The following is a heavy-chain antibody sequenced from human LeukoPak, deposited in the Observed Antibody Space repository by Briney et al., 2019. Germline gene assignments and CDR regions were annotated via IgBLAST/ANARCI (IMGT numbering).Heavy chain of an antibody. CDR1: GYSFSTYD. J-gene: IGHJ4*02. Sequence: ASVKVSCRASGYSFSTYDIIWVRQATGQGLEWMGWMNPNSGYAGYAQKFQGRVTITRDTSIGTAYMELSSLRSEDTAVYYCARSSAWRNFDYWGQGTLVTVSS. D-gene: IGHD6-25*01. CDR3: ARSSAWRNFDY. V-gene: IGHV1-8*03. CDR2: MNPNSGYA.